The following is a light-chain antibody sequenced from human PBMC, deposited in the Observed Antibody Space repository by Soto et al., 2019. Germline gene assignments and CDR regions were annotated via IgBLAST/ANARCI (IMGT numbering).Light chain of an antibody. Sequence: QSALTQPASVSGSPGQSITISCTGTSSDVGGYNYVSWYQQHPGKAPKLMIYEVSNRPPGVSNRFSGSKSGNTASLTISGLQAEDDADYYCSSYTSSSTLVFGTGTKVTVL. V-gene: IGLV2-14*01. CDR2: EVS. CDR3: SSYTSSSTLV. J-gene: IGLJ1*01. CDR1: SSDVGGYNY.